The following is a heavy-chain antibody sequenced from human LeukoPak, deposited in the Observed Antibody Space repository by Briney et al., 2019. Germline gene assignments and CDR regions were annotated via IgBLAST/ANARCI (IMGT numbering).Heavy chain of an antibody. CDR2: IYNSGSS. D-gene: IGHD2-8*01. Sequence: SETLSLTCTVSGASFSSNTYYWGWIRQPPGKGLQWIGNIYNSGSSNYNPSLKSRVAVSVDTSKNQFSLKLSSVTAADTAVYYCARVSNGYLDYWGQGTLVTVSS. J-gene: IGHJ4*02. CDR3: ARVSNGYLDY. CDR1: GASFSSNTYY. V-gene: IGHV4-61*01.